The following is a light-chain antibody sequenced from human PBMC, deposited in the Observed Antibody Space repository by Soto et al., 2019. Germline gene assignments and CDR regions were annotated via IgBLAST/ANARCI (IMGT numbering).Light chain of an antibody. V-gene: IGKV3-20*01. CDR1: QSVSSSY. J-gene: IGKJ1*01. Sequence: EIVLTQSPGTLSLSPGERATLSCWASQSVSSSYLAWYQQKPGQAPRLLIYGASSRATGIPDRFSGSGSGTDFTLTISRLEPEDFAVYYCQQWKTFGQGTKVEIK. CDR3: QQWKT. CDR2: GAS.